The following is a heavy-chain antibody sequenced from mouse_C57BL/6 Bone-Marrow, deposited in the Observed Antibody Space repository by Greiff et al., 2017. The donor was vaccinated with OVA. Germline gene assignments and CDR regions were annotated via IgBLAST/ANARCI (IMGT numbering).Heavy chain of an antibody. Sequence: VQLQQSGPELVKPGASVKISCKASGYTFTDYYMNWVKQSHGKSLEWIGDINPNNGGTSYNQKFKGKATLLRSLTSEDSAVYYCANYYGSSYYYAMDYWGQGTSVTVSS. D-gene: IGHD1-1*01. V-gene: IGHV1-26*01. CDR3: ANYYGSSYYYAMDY. CDR1: GYTFTDYY. J-gene: IGHJ4*01. CDR2: INPNNGGT.